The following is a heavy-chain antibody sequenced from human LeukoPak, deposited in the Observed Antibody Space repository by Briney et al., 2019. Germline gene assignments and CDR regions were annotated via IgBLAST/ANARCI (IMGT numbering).Heavy chain of an antibody. D-gene: IGHD6-13*01. CDR2: IYYSGST. CDR3: ARASSWPNFDY. CDR1: GGSISSYY. J-gene: IGHJ4*02. Sequence: PSETLSLTCTVSGGSISSYYWSWIRQPPGKRLEWIGYIYYSGSTNYNPSLKSRVTISVDTSKNQFSLKLSSVTAADTAVYYCARASSWPNFDYWGQGTLVTVSS. V-gene: IGHV4-59*01.